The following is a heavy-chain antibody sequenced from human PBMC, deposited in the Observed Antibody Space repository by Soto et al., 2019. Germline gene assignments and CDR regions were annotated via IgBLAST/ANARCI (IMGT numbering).Heavy chain of an antibody. J-gene: IGHJ6*02. V-gene: IGHV5-51*01. CDR2: IYPGDSDT. D-gene: IGHD2-15*01. CDR3: ARQRGYCSSGSCLYYYGMDV. CDR1: GYSFTSYW. Sequence: GESLKISCKGSGYSFTSYWIGWVRQMPVKGLEWRGIIYPGDSDTRYSPSFQGQVTISADKATSTAYLQWSSLNASDTAMYYCARQRGYCSSGSCLYYYGMDVWGQGATVSVCS.